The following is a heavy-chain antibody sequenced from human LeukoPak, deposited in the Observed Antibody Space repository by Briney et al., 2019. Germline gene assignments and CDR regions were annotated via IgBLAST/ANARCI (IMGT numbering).Heavy chain of an antibody. CDR1: GFTFSGSA. CDR3: TNGGVTATDHDAFDI. D-gene: IGHD2-21*02. J-gene: IGHJ3*02. CDR2: IRSKANSYAT. Sequence: GGSLKLSCAAPGFTFSGSAMHWVRQASGKGLEWVGRIRSKANSYATAYAASVKGRFTISRDDSKNTAYLQMNSLKTEDMAVYYCTNGGVTATDHDAFDIWGQGTMVTVSS. V-gene: IGHV3-73*01.